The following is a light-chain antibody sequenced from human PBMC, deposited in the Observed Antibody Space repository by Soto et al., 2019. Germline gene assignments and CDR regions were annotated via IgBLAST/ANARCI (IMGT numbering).Light chain of an antibody. CDR2: EAS. J-gene: IGKJ1*01. CDR3: QQYNNFWT. V-gene: IGKV1-5*03. CDR1: QSVNIW. Sequence: DIQMTQFPSALSASVGDRVTITCRASQSVNIWLAWYQQKPGKAPKLLISEASTVETGVPARFSGSGSGTQCTLTISSRQPDDLATYYCQQYNNFWTIGQGTKVQIK.